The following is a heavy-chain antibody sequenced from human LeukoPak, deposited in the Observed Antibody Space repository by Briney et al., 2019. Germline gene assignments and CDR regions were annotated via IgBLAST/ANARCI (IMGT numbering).Heavy chain of an antibody. V-gene: IGHV5-51*01. CDR2: IYPSDSDT. Sequence: GESLKISCKGFEYSFTSYWIGWVRQMPGKGLEWMGIIYPSDSDTRYSPSFQGQVTISADKSISSAHLQWSSLKASDTAMYYCARRYCIGGSCYLDYWGQGTLVTVSS. CDR1: EYSFTSYW. D-gene: IGHD2-15*01. J-gene: IGHJ4*02. CDR3: ARRYCIGGSCYLDY.